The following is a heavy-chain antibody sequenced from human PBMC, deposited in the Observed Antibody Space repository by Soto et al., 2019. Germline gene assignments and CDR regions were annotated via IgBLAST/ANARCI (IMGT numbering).Heavy chain of an antibody. J-gene: IGHJ4*02. D-gene: IGHD3-22*01. CDR2: IWYDGSNK. Sequence: PGGSLRLSCAASGFTFSSYGMHWVRQAPGKGLEWVAVIWYDGSNKYYADSVKGRFTISRDNSKNTPYLQMNSLRAEDTAVYYCAREGAYYYDSSGYWLYYWGQGTLVTVSS. CDR3: AREGAYYYDSSGYWLYY. V-gene: IGHV3-33*01. CDR1: GFTFSSYG.